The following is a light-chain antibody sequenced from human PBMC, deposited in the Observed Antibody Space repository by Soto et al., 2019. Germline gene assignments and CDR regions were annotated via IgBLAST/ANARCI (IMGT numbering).Light chain of an antibody. CDR1: QSLLHSDGYNY. CDR3: MQALQTPLT. V-gene: IGKV2-28*01. CDR2: LGS. Sequence: DIVMTQSPVSLPVTPGEPASITCRSSQSLLHSDGYNYLDWYLQKPGQSPQLLIYLGSNRASGVPDRFSGSGSGTDFTLKSSRVEAEDVGVYYCMQALQTPLTFGGGTKVEIK. J-gene: IGKJ4*01.